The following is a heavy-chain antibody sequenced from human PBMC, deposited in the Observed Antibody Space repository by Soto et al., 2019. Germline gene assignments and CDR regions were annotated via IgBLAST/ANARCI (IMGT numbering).Heavy chain of an antibody. CDR1: GYNFPNHW. CDR2: IYPGDSET. D-gene: IGHD3-16*01. V-gene: IGHV5-51*01. CDR3: ARPAYSYAYLSYTDY. Sequence: PGESLKICCKVSGYNFPNHWIGGVRQMPGKGLEWMAIIYPGDSETRYSPSFQGQVTISVDKSISTAYLQWSSLRAPDSAMYYCARPAYSYAYLSYTDYWGLGTLVTVSS. J-gene: IGHJ4*02.